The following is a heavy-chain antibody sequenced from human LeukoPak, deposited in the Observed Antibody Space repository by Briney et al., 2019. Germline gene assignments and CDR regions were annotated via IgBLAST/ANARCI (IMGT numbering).Heavy chain of an antibody. V-gene: IGHV4-59*01. D-gene: IGHD3-22*01. Sequence: PSETLSLTCTVSGGSISSYYWSWIRQPPGKGLEWIGYIYYSVSTNYNPSLKSRVTISVDTSKNQLSLKLSSVTAADTAVYYCARGWGYFDYWGQGTLVTVSS. CDR3: ARGWGYFDY. CDR1: GGSISSYY. CDR2: IYYSVST. J-gene: IGHJ4*02.